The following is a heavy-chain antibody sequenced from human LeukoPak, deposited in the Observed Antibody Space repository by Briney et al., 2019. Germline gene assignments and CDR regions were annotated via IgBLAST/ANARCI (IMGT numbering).Heavy chain of an antibody. V-gene: IGHV4-4*07. CDR2: IYTSGST. Sequence: SETVSLTCTVSGASISSHSWNWIRLPAGKGLEWIGRIYTSGSTNSNPSLKSRVTMSVDTSKNQFSLMLSSVTAADTAVYYCVRGLYDSTTYRAFHIWGRGTMVTVSS. D-gene: IGHD2/OR15-2a*01. CDR1: GASISSHS. J-gene: IGHJ3*02. CDR3: VRGLYDSTTYRAFHI.